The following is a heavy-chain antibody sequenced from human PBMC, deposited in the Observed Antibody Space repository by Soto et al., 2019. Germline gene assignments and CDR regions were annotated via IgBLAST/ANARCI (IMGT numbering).Heavy chain of an antibody. CDR3: VSFEAIGS. J-gene: IGHJ4*02. Sequence: GGALRLSCAASGFLFSEYLMAWVRQAPGKGLEWVANIKEDGSRKYYMESAKGRITISRDNAKNSLFLQMNSLRVEDTAVYYCVSFEAIGSWGQGTLVTVSS. V-gene: IGHV3-7*01. CDR1: GFLFSEYL. CDR2: IKEDGSRK.